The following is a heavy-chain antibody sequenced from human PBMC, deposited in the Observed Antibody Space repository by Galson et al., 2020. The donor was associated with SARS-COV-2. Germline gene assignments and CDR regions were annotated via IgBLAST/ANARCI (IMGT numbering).Heavy chain of an antibody. D-gene: IGHD3-10*01. CDR2: ISYSGSA. CDR3: ARDPAPLFGESYYYGMDV. CDR1: GGPMSSYY. J-gene: IGHJ6*02. V-gene: IGHV4-59*01. Sequence: ETSETLSLTCSVSGGPMSSYYWSWIRQPPAQGLEWIGYISYSGSASYNPYPRRRITISVDLSKNQYLLKVTAVTAADTAVYYCARDPAPLFGESYYYGMDVWGRGTTVTVSS.